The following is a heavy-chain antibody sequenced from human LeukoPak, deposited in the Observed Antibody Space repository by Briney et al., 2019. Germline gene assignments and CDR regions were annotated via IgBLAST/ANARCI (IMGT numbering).Heavy chain of an antibody. J-gene: IGHJ6*02. CDR3: ANDNAYSSRGDYYYGMDV. V-gene: IGHV3-30*18. D-gene: IGHD6-13*01. CDR2: ISYDGSNK. Sequence: QTGGSLRLSCAASGFAFSSYGMHWVRQAPGKGLEWVAVISYDGSNKYYADSVKGRFTISRDNSKNTLYLQMNSLRAEDTAVYYCANDNAYSSRGDYYYGMDVWGQGTTVTVSS. CDR1: GFAFSSYG.